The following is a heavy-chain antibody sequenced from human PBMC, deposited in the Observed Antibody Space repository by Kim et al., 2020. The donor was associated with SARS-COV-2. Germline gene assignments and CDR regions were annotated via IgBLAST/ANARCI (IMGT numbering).Heavy chain of an antibody. CDR1: GFTFSNYA. V-gene: IGHV3-23*01. CDR3: AKRLGLELLGVDH. D-gene: IGHD1-7*01. Sequence: GGSLRLSCAASGFTFSNYAMSWVRQAPGKGLEWVSFVTGSGGATNYADSVKGRFTISRDNSKNMLYLQMNSLRAEDTAVYYCAKRLGLELLGVDHWGQGT. J-gene: IGHJ5*02. CDR2: VTGSGGAT.